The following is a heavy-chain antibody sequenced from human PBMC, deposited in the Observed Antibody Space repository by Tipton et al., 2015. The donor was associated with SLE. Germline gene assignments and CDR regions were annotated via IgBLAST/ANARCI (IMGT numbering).Heavy chain of an antibody. V-gene: IGHV4-34*01. CDR2: INHSGST. D-gene: IGHD6-13*01. CDR1: GGSFSGYY. Sequence: TLSLTCAVYGGSFSGYYWNWIRQSPGKGLEWIGEINHSGSTNYNPSLKSRVTISVDTSKNQFSLKLSYVNVADTAVYYCARAPSRIRAPAGPPNFDYWGQGTMVTVSS. J-gene: IGHJ3*01. CDR3: ARAPSRIRAPAGPPNFDY.